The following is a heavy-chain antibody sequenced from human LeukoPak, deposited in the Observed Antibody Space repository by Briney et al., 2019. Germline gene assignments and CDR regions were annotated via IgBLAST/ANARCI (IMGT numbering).Heavy chain of an antibody. V-gene: IGHV1-69*13. D-gene: IGHD3-3*01. J-gene: IGHJ4*02. CDR2: IIPIFGTA. Sequence: GASVKVSCKASGYTFTSYGISWVRQAPGQGLEWMGGIIPIFGTANYAQKFQGRVTITADESTSTAYMELSSLRSEDTAVYYCARDGAGYDFWSGWYFDYWGQGTLVTVSS. CDR3: ARDGAGYDFWSGWYFDY. CDR1: GYTFTSYG.